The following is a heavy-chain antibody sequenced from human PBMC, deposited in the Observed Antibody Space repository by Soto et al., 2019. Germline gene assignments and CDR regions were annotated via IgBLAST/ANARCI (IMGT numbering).Heavy chain of an antibody. D-gene: IGHD3-3*01. CDR3: VRDDFWSGYYRYFDI. CDR1: GFTFSDYY. V-gene: IGHV3-11*01. Sequence: GGSLRLSCAASGFTFSDYYMSWIRQAPGKGLEWLAYISGRGSTIYYIDSVRGRFTISRDNTKNSLYLQMDSLRVDDTAMYYCVRDDFWSGYYRYFDIWGQGALVTVSS. CDR2: ISGRGSTI. J-gene: IGHJ4*02.